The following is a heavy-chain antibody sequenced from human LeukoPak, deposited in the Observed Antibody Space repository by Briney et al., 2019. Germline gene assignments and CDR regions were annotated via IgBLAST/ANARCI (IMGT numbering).Heavy chain of an antibody. CDR1: GYSISSGYY. V-gene: IGHV4-38-2*02. CDR3: ARGSGRDAFDI. J-gene: IGHJ3*02. Sequence: SETLSLTCTVSGYSISSGYYWGWIRQPPGKGLEWIGSIYHSGSTNYNPSLKSRVTISVDTSKNQFSLKLSSVTAADTAVYYCARGSGRDAFDIWGQGTMVTVSS. CDR2: IYHSGST.